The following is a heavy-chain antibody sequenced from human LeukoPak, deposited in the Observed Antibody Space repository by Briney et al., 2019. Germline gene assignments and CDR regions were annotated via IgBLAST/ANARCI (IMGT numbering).Heavy chain of an antibody. V-gene: IGHV4-34*01. J-gene: IGHJ5*02. D-gene: IGHD4-17*01. CDR2: INHSGST. Sequence: SETLSLTCAVYGGSFSGYYWSWIRQPPGKGLEWIGEINHSGSTNYNPSLKSRVTISVDTSKNQFSLKLSSVTAADTAVYYCARGNDYGDYHWFDPWGQGTLVTVSS. CDR3: ARGNDYGDYHWFDP. CDR1: GGSFSGYY.